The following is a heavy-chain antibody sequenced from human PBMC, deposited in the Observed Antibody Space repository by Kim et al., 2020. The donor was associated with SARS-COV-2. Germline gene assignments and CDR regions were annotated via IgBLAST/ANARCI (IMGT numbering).Heavy chain of an antibody. Sequence: SETLSLTCAVYGGSFSGYYWSWIRQPPGKGLEWIGEINHSGSTNYNPSLKSRVTISVDTSKNQFSLKLSSVTAADTAVYYCARVRLQRTGYYFDYWGQGTLVTVSS. D-gene: IGHD1-1*01. CDR2: INHSGST. V-gene: IGHV4-34*01. CDR3: ARVRLQRTGYYFDY. J-gene: IGHJ4*02. CDR1: GGSFSGYY.